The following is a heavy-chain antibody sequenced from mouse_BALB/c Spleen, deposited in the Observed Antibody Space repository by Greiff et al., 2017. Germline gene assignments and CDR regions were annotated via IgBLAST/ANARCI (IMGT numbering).Heavy chain of an antibody. CDR2: IDPANGTT. CDR1: GFNINDTY. V-gene: IGHV14-3*02. CDR3: ARADARFDY. J-gene: IGHJ2*01. Sequence: EVQLQQSGAELVKPGASVKLSCTASGFNINDTYMHWVKQRPEQGLEWIGRIDPANGTTKYDPKFQGKATITADTSSNTAYLQLSSLTSEDTAVYCCARADARFDYWGQGTTLTVSS.